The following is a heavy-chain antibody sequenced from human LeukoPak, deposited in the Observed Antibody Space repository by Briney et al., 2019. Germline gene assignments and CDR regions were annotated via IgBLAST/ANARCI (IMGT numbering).Heavy chain of an antibody. CDR1: GGSISSGDYY. CDR3: ARVGLDCSSTSCYLNWFDP. V-gene: IGHV4-30-4*08. J-gene: IGHJ5*02. CDR2: IYYSGST. D-gene: IGHD2-2*01. Sequence: SSETLFLTCTVSGGSISSGDYYWSWIRQPPGNGLEWIGYIYYSGSTYYNPSLKSRVTISVDTSKNQFSLKLSSVTAADTAVYYCARVGLDCSSTSCYLNWFDPWGQGTLVTVSS.